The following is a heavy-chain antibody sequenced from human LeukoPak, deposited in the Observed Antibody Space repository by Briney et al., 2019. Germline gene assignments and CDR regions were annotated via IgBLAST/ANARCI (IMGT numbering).Heavy chain of an antibody. D-gene: IGHD3-9*01. CDR2: IYYSGSA. J-gene: IGHJ3*02. V-gene: IGHV4-39*07. CDR3: ARDGAVDILTGYGAFYI. Sequence: SETLSLTCTVSGGSISSSSYYWGWIRQPPGKGLEWIGSIYYSGSAYYNPSLKSRVTISVDTSKNQFSLKVSSVTAADTAVYYCARDGAVDILTGYGAFYIWGQGTMVIVS. CDR1: GGSISSSSYY.